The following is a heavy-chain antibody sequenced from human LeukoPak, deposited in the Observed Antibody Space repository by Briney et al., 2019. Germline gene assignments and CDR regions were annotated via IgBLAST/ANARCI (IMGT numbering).Heavy chain of an antibody. D-gene: IGHD3-22*01. J-gene: IGHJ4*02. V-gene: IGHV1-69*01. CDR2: IIPIFGTA. Sequence: SVKVSCKASGGTFSSYAISWVRQAPGQGLEWMGGIIPIFGTANYAQKFQGRVTITADESTSTAYMELSSLRAEDTAVYYCAKGILIVVVTALDYWGQGTLVTVSS. CDR3: AKGILIVVVTALDY. CDR1: GGTFSSYA.